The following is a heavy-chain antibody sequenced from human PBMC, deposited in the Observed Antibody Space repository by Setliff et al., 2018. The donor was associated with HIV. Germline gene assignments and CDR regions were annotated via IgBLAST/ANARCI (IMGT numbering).Heavy chain of an antibody. J-gene: IGHJ3*02. Sequence: PSETLSLTCTVSEGYITGYYWTWIRQPPGRGLEWIGYIFYSGTTKFNPSLNSRVTISVDTSKNQFSLKLSSVTAADTAVYYCARTLLTHYNFWSGYYSYDAFDIWGQGTMVTVSS. V-gene: IGHV4-59*12. D-gene: IGHD3-3*01. CDR1: EGYITGYY. CDR3: ARTLLTHYNFWSGYYSYDAFDI. CDR2: IFYSGTT.